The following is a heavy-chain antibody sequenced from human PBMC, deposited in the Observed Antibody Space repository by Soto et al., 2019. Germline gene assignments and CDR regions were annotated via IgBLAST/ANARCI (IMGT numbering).Heavy chain of an antibody. CDR2: IIPILGIA. D-gene: IGHD2-2*02. CDR1: GGTFSSYT. J-gene: IGHJ5*02. Sequence: QVQLVQSGAEVKKPGSSVKVSGKASGGTFSSYTISWVRQAPGQGLEWMGRIIPILGIANYAQKFQGRVTLTADKSTSTAYMELSSLRSEDTDVYYCARILRRVPVAISWFDAWGQGTLVTVSS. V-gene: IGHV1-69*02. CDR3: ARILRRVPVAISWFDA.